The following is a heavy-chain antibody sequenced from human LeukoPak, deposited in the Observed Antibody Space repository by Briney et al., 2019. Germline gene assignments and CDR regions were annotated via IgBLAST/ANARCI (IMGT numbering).Heavy chain of an antibody. Sequence: PGGSLRLSCAAFGFTFDDYAMHWVRQAPGKGLEWVASINSDGSEGYYADVVKGRFTISRDNAKNSLYLQINSLRAEDTAVYYCARSSYSSSSSVWGQGTMVTVSS. D-gene: IGHD6-6*01. CDR3: ARSSYSSSSSV. CDR2: INSDGSEG. J-gene: IGHJ3*01. CDR1: GFTFDDYA. V-gene: IGHV3-7*03.